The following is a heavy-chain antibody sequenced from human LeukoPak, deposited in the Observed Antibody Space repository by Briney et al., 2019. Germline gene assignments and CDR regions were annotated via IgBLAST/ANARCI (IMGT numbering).Heavy chain of an antibody. CDR3: ARELGGTAYFDV. V-gene: IGHV1-46*01. CDR1: GFSLTNYY. J-gene: IGHJ3*01. D-gene: IGHD1-26*01. CDR2: VNPGGGVT. Sequence: ASVKVSCKASGFSLTNYYMHWVRQAPGQGLKWVGTVNPGGGVTSYAQNFQGRVTMTGDTSTSTVYMELSSPTSEDTAVYYCARELGGTAYFDVWDQGTMLTVSS.